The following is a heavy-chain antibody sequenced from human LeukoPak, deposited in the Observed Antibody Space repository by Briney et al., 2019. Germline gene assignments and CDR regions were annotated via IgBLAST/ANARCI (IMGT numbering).Heavy chain of an antibody. CDR3: ARDLWNFYDDSGYYRDFDS. J-gene: IGHJ5*01. D-gene: IGHD3-22*01. CDR2: IGSYGGDT. V-gene: IGHV1-18*01. CDR1: TSR. Sequence: WASVKVSCKATSRISWVRQAPGQGLEWMGGIGSYGGDTYYAQKFQGRVTVTTDTSTSTVYMELRSLRSDDTAVYYCARDLWNFYDDSGYYRDFDSWGQGTLVTVSS.